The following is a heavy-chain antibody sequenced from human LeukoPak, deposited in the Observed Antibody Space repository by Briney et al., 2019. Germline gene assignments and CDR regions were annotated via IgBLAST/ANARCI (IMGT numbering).Heavy chain of an antibody. CDR3: TRSPMVRGIYYYYYMDV. J-gene: IGHJ6*03. V-gene: IGHV3-49*04. CDR1: GFTFGDYA. D-gene: IGHD3-10*01. Sequence: QPGGSLRLSCTASGFTFGDYAMSWVRQAPGKGLEWVGCIRSKAYGGTTEYAAPVKGRFTISRDDSKSIASLQMNSLKTEDTAVYYCTRSPMVRGIYYYYYMDVWGKGTTVTVSS. CDR2: IRSKAYGGTT.